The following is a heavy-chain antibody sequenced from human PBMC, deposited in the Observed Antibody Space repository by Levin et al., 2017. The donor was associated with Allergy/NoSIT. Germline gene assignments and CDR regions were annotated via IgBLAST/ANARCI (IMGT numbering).Heavy chain of an antibody. CDR3: ARDALQNYGSGSP. CDR2: IYTSGST. J-gene: IGHJ5*02. CDR1: GGSISSGSYY. V-gene: IGHV4-61*02. D-gene: IGHD3-10*01. Sequence: SETLSLTCTVSGGSISSGSYYWSWIRQPAGKGLEWIGRIYTSGSTNYNPSLKSRVTISVDTSKNQFSLKLSSVTAADTAVYYCARDALQNYGSGSPWGQGTLVTVSS.